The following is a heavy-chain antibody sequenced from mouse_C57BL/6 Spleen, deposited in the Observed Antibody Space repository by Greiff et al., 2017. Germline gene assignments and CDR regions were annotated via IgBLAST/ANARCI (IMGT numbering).Heavy chain of an antibody. CDR2: ISSGSSTI. Sequence: EVMLVESGGGLVKPGGSLTLSCAASGFTISDYGMHWVRQAPEQGLEWVAYISSGSSTIYYADTVKGRFTISRDTAKNTLFLQMTSLRSEDTALYCCARGYDCGAWFAYWGQGTLVTVSA. V-gene: IGHV5-17*01. D-gene: IGHD2-4*01. J-gene: IGHJ3*01. CDR1: GFTISDYG. CDR3: ARGYDCGAWFAY.